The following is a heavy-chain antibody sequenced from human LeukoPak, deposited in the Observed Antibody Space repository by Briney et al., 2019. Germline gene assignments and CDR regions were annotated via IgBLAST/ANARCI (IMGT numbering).Heavy chain of an antibody. D-gene: IGHD3-22*01. J-gene: IGHJ4*02. CDR2: IYYSGST. Sequence: SETLSLTCTVSGGSINSYYWSWIRQPPGKGLEWIGYIYYSGSTNYNPSLKSRVTISVDTSKNQFSLKLSSVTAADTAVYYCARRKGYYYDSSGYYPFDYWGQGTLVTVSS. CDR1: GGSINSYY. V-gene: IGHV4-59*08. CDR3: ARRKGYYYDSSGYYPFDY.